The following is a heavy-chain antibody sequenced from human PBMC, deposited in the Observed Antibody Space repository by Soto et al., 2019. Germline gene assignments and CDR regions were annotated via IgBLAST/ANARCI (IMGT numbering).Heavy chain of an antibody. Sequence: EVQLVESGGGLVKPGGSLRLSCAGSGFTFSNVWMNRVRQAPGKGLEWVGRIKSETDGGTIDYAAPVKGRFTISRDDSNNTLYLQMNSLKTEETATYYCTPLALKYNSDWYPLSDWGQGTRVTVSS. J-gene: IGHJ4*02. CDR3: TPLALKYNSDWYPLSD. CDR2: IKSETDGGTI. D-gene: IGHD6-19*01. V-gene: IGHV3-15*07. CDR1: GFTFSNVW.